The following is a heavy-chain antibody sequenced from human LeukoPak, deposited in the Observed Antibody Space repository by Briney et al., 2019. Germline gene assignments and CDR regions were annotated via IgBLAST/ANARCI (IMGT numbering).Heavy chain of an antibody. Sequence: PGGSLRLSCAASGFTFSRYSMNWVRQAPGKGLEWVSSISTTSRYIYYADSVQGRFTVTRDNAKNSLSLQMNSLRAEDTAVYYCTITGGTTVTAFDSWGQGILVTVSS. CDR1: GFTFSRYS. V-gene: IGHV3-21*01. J-gene: IGHJ4*02. CDR2: ISTTSRYI. D-gene: IGHD4-17*01. CDR3: TITGGTTVTAFDS.